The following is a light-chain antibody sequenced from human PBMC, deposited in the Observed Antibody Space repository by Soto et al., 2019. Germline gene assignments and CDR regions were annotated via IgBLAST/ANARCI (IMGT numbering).Light chain of an antibody. Sequence: QSALTQPASVSGSPGQSITISCTGTSSDVGGYNSVSWYQQHPGKAPKLILYDVTDRPSVVSYRFSGSKSGNTASLTISGLQAADEADYFCSSFTSSMTNVFGSGTKLTVL. V-gene: IGLV2-14*01. J-gene: IGLJ1*01. CDR1: SSDVGGYNS. CDR3: SSFTSSMTNV. CDR2: DVT.